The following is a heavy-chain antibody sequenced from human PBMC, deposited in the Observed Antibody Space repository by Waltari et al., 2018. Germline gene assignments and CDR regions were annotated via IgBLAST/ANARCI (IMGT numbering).Heavy chain of an antibody. D-gene: IGHD6-19*01. CDR2: IYHSGST. CDR3: ARCASSYSSGLPYWYFDL. V-gene: IGHV4-38-2*01. Sequence: QVQLQESGPGLVKPSETLSLTCADSGYSIRRGYYWGWIRQPQGKGLEWIERIYHSGSTYYIPSRKSRVTIAVDTSKNQFSRKLSAVTAADTALYYCARCASSYSSGLPYWYFDLWGRGTLVTVSS. J-gene: IGHJ2*01. CDR1: GYSIRRGYY.